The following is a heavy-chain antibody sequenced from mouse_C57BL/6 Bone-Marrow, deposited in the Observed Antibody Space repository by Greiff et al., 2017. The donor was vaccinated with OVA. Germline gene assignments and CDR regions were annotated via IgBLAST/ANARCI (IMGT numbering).Heavy chain of an antibody. J-gene: IGHJ1*03. D-gene: IGHD2-10*02. V-gene: IGHV2-9-1*01. CDR3: ARIGAYGNPYFDV. Sequence: VKLVESGPGLVAPSQSLSITCTVSGFSLTSYAISWVRQPPGKGLEWLGVIWTGEGTNYNSALKSRLSISKDNSKSQVFLKMNSLQTDDTARYYCARIGAYGNPYFDVWGTGTTVTVSS. CDR2: IWTGEGT. CDR1: GFSLTSYA.